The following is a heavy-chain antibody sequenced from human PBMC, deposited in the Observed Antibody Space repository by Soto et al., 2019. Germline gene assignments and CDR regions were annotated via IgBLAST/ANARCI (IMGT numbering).Heavy chain of an antibody. CDR2: VFYTGFT. CDR1: GASISGSYYY. V-gene: IGHV4-39*01. Sequence: SETLSLTCAVSGASISGSYYYWAWLRQSPGKGPEWIGSVFYTGFTSYNPSLESRVSVSVDTSKSQFSLKLSAVTAADTAVDYCATSQKGYNWNYFDHWGQGALVTVSS. D-gene: IGHD1-20*01. J-gene: IGHJ4*02. CDR3: ATSQKGYNWNYFDH.